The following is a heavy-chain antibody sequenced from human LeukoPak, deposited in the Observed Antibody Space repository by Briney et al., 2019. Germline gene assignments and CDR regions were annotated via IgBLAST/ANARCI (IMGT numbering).Heavy chain of an antibody. D-gene: IGHD2-2*01. Sequence: PGRSLRLSCAASGFTFSYYGMHRVRQAPGKGLEWVAVIWYDGSKKHYADSVKGRFTISRDNSKNTLYLQMNSLRAEDTAVYYCAKAVVPAAPFDYWGQGTLVTVSS. CDR1: GFTFSYYG. J-gene: IGHJ4*02. CDR3: AKAVVPAAPFDY. V-gene: IGHV3-33*06. CDR2: IWYDGSKK.